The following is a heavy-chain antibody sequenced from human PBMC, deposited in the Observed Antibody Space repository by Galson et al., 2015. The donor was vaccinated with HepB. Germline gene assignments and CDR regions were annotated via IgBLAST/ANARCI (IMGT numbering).Heavy chain of an antibody. D-gene: IGHD2-2*01. CDR2: IIPILGIA. CDR3: AGDHDIVVVPVTHPKGYYNCGTDD. Sequence: SVKVSCKASGGTFSSYAISWVRQAPGQGLEWMGRIIPILGIANYAQKFQGRVTITADKSTSTAYMELSSLRSEDTAVYYCAGDHDIVVVPVTHPKGYYNCGTDDSGPWTPVAASS. CDR1: GGTFSSYA. V-gene: IGHV1-69*04. J-gene: IGHJ6*02.